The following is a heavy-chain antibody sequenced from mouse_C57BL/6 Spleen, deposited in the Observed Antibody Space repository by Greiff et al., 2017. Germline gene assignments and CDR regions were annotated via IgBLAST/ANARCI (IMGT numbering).Heavy chain of an antibody. D-gene: IGHD1-1*01. V-gene: IGHV5-17*01. CDR3: SSESGSIWAY. CDR1: GFTFSDYA. CDR2: ISSGSSTI. Sequence: EVMLVESGGGLVKPGGSLKLSCAASGFTFSDYAMYWVRQAPEKGLEWVAYISSGSSTIYYADTVKGRFTISRDNAKNTLFLQMTSLRSEDTAMYYYSSESGSIWAYWGQGTMVTVSA. J-gene: IGHJ3*01.